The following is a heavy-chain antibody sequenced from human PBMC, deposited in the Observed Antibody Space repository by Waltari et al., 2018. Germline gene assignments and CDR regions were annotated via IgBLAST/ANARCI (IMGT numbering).Heavy chain of an antibody. J-gene: IGHJ4*02. V-gene: IGHV3-30*04. Sequence: QVQLVESGGGVVQPGRSLGLSGPASGFIFSNYAMHWVRQAPGQGLEWVAVISHDGSSKNYIDSVKGRFTISRDDSKDTLYLQMNRLRREDTDVYYCASGRGSWNDALDYWGQGTLV. CDR1: GFIFSNYA. CDR2: ISHDGSSK. D-gene: IGHD1-1*01. CDR3: ASGRGSWNDALDY.